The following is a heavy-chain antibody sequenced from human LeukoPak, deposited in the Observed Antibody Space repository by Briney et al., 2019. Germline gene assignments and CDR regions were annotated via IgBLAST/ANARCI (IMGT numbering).Heavy chain of an antibody. Sequence: GESLKISCKGSGYTFTSYWIGWVRQMPGKGLEWMGILYPGDSDTRYSPSFQGQVTISADKTITTAYLQWSSLKASDTAMYYCARLFSHGCGDYWGQGTLVTVSS. J-gene: IGHJ4*02. CDR3: ARLFSHGCGDY. V-gene: IGHV5-51*01. CDR2: LYPGDSDT. D-gene: IGHD1-26*01. CDR1: GYTFTSYW.